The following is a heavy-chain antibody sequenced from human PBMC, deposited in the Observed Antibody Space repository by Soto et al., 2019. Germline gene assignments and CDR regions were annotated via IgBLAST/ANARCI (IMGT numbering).Heavy chain of an antibody. J-gene: IGHJ4*02. CDR1: GFSLSTGGAG. D-gene: IGHD4-17*01. CDR3: ARKGSGDYALDY. V-gene: IGHV2-5*02. Sequence: QITLKESGPTLVKPTQTLTLTCTLSGFSLSTGGAGVGWIRQSPGKALEWLAVIYWDDVKHYSPSLERRLTITKDTSEIEVVLTMTNMDPGDTATYYCARKGSGDYALDYWGQGILVTVSS. CDR2: IYWDDVK.